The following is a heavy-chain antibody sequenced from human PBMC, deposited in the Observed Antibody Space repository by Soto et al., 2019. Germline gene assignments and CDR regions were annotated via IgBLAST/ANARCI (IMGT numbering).Heavy chain of an antibody. D-gene: IGHD3-22*01. J-gene: IGHJ4*02. Sequence: PGGSLRLSCTASGFTFGDYAMSWFRQAPGKGLEWVGFIRSKAYGGTTEYAASVKGRFTISRDDSKSIAYLQMNSLKTEDTAVYYCPRAYYYDSSGYGIPGYWGQGTLVTVSS. CDR2: IRSKAYGGTT. CDR3: PRAYYYDSSGYGIPGY. CDR1: GFTFGDYA. V-gene: IGHV3-49*03.